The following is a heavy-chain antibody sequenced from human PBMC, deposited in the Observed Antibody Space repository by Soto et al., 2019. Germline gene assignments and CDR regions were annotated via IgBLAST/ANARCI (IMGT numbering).Heavy chain of an antibody. J-gene: IGHJ6*02. CDR1: GYSFTSYW. CDR2: IYPGDSDT. V-gene: IGHV5-51*01. D-gene: IGHD2-8*01. CDR3: ATPPMASDYYYGMDV. Sequence: GESLKISCKGSGYSFTSYWIGWVRQMPGKGLEWMGTIYPGDSDTRYSPSFQGQVTISADKSISTAYLQWSSLKASDTAMYYCATPPMASDYYYGMDVWGQGTTVTVSS.